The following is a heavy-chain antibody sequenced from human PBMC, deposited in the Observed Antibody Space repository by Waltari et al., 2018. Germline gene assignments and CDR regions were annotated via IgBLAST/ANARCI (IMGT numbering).Heavy chain of an antibody. J-gene: IGHJ4*02. V-gene: IGHV4-59*01. CDR3: ARGDTSNWFASYFDF. CDR1: APSLSSSY. Sequence: QVRLQESGPGLVKPSETLSLTCTVSAPSLSSSYWSWIRQPPGKGLEWIAYIYFSGSPSNNPSLKRRVAISGDTSKKQFSLRLSSVTAADTAVYYCARGDTSNWFASYFDFWGQGILVSVSS. CDR2: IYFSGSP. D-gene: IGHD3-10*01.